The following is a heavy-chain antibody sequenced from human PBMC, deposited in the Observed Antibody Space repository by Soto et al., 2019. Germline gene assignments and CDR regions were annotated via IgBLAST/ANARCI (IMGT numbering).Heavy chain of an antibody. CDR1: GYTFTGYY. D-gene: IGHD3-3*01. J-gene: IGHJ6*02. CDR2: INPNSGGT. V-gene: IGHV1-2*04. Sequence: QVQLVQSGAEVKKPGASVKVSCKASGYTFTGYYMHWVRQAPGQGLEWMGWINPNSGGTNYAQKFQGWVTMTRDTPISTADMELSRLRSDDTAVYYCARSRGTDYDFWSGYPKSNYYYGMDVWGQGTTVTVSS. CDR3: ARSRGTDYDFWSGYPKSNYYYGMDV.